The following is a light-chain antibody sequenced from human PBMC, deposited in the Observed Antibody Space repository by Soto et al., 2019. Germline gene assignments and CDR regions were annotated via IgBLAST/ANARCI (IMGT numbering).Light chain of an antibody. Sequence: QSVLTQPASVSGSPGQSITISCTGSTSDIGGYNYVSWYQQHPGKAPKLLIYDVSYRASGISDCFSGSKSCNTASLTISGLQPEDEADYYCSSYGASSTLFGRGTKLTVL. J-gene: IGLJ2*01. V-gene: IGLV2-14*03. CDR3: SSYGASSTL. CDR1: TSDIGGYNY. CDR2: DVS.